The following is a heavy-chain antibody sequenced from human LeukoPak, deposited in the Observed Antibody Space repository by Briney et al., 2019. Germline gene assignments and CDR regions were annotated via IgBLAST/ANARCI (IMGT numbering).Heavy chain of an antibody. Sequence: SETLSLTCTVSGGSISSYYWSWIRQPPGKGLEWVGYIYNSGSTNYNPSLKSRVTISVDTSKNQFSLKLSSVTAADTAVYYCARTPYDFWSGYYTNYYYYMDVWGKGTTVTVSS. CDR1: GGSISSYY. D-gene: IGHD3-3*01. J-gene: IGHJ6*03. V-gene: IGHV4-4*09. CDR2: IYNSGST. CDR3: ARTPYDFWSGYYTNYYYYMDV.